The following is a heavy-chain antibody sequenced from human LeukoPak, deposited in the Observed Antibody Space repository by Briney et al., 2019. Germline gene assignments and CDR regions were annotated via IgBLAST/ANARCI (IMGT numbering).Heavy chain of an antibody. J-gene: IGHJ5*02. Sequence: ASVTVSCKASGYTFTTYAMNWVRQAPGQGLEWMGWINTYTGNPTYAQDFTGRFVFSLDTSVSTAYLQIYSLKAEDTAVYYCARLVAAGGSGSFDPWGQGTLVTVSS. CDR1: GYTFTTYA. CDR3: ARLVAAGGSGSFDP. V-gene: IGHV7-4-1*01. CDR2: INTYTGNP. D-gene: IGHD6-13*01.